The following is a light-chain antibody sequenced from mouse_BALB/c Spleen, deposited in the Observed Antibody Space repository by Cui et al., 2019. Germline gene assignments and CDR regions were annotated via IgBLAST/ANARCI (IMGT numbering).Light chain of an antibody. J-gene: IGKJ1*01. CDR2: EAS. V-gene: IGKV8-28*01. Sequence: DIVMTQSPSSLSVSAGEKVTMSCKSSQSLLNSGNQKNYLAWYQQKPGQPPKLLIYEASTRESGVPDRFTGSGSGTDFTLTISSVQAEDLAVYYCQNDHSYPWTFGGGTKLEIK. CDR1: QSLLNSGNQKNY. CDR3: QNDHSYPWT.